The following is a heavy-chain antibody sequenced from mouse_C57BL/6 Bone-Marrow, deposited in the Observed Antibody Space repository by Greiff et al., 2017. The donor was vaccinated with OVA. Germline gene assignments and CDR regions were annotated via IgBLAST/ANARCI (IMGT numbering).Heavy chain of an antibody. J-gene: IGHJ4*01. CDR1: GFTFSSYA. V-gene: IGHV5-9-1*02. Sequence: DVMLVESGEGLVKPGGSLKLSCAASGFTFSSYAMSWVRQTPEKRLEWVAYISSGGDYIYYADTVKGRFTISRDNARNTLYLQMSSLKSEDTAMYYCTREGNPYYAMDYWGQGTSVTVSS. CDR2: ISSGGDYI. CDR3: TREGNPYYAMDY. D-gene: IGHD2-1*01.